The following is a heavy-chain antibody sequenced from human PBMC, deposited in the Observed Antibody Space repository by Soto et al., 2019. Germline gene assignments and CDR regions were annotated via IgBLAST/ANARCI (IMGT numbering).Heavy chain of an antibody. Sequence: LRLSCAASGFTFSSYGMHWVRQAPGKGLEWVAVISYDGSNKYYADSVKGRFTISRDNSQNTLYLQMNSLRAEDTAVYYCAKDQWLVLSYFDYWGQGTLVTVSS. J-gene: IGHJ4*02. CDR2: ISYDGSNK. CDR1: GFTFSSYG. CDR3: AKDQWLVLSYFDY. V-gene: IGHV3-30*18. D-gene: IGHD6-19*01.